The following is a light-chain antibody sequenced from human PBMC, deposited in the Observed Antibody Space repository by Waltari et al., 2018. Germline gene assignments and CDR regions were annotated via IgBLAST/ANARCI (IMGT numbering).Light chain of an antibody. CDR2: GAS. V-gene: IGKV3-15*01. Sequence: RVMTQSPAILSVSPGDTAALSCRASQTIGTYLAWYQQRPGQPPRLLIYGASTRATGVPARFSGRGSGTEFTLTISSLQSEDFAVYYCQQYSDLPLFGQGTKLVIK. CDR1: QTIGTY. CDR3: QQYSDLPL. J-gene: IGKJ2*01.